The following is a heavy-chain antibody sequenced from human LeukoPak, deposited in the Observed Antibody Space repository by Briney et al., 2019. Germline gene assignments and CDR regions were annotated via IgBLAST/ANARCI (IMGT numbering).Heavy chain of an antibody. V-gene: IGHV1-8*03. CDR2: MNPNSGNT. J-gene: IGHJ6*03. Sequence: ASVKVSCKASGYTFTSYDINWVRQATGQGLEWMGWMNPNSGNTGYAQKFQGRVTITRNTSISTAYMELSSQRSEDTAVYYCARESSSSGGRYYYYYMDVWGKGTTVTVSS. D-gene: IGHD6-6*01. CDR3: ARESSSSGGRYYYYYMDV. CDR1: GYTFTSYD.